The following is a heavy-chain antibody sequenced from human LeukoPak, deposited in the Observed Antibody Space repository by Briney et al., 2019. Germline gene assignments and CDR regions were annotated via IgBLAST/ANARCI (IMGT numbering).Heavy chain of an antibody. V-gene: IGHV3-23*01. CDR1: GFTFTSYA. J-gene: IGHJ4*02. Sequence: GGSLRLSCAASGFTFTSYALSWVRQAPGKGLGWVSVISGSGANTHYTDPVKGRFTISRDNSKNTLYLQMNSLRAEGTAVYYCTSLSDAIESRGTRNYWGQGTLVTVSS. CDR2: ISGSGANT. D-gene: IGHD2-8*01. CDR3: TSLSDAIESRGTRNY.